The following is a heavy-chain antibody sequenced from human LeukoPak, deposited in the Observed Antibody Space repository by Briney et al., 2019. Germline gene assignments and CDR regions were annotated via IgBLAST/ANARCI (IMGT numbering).Heavy chain of an antibody. J-gene: IGHJ4*02. Sequence: PSETLSLTCTVSSGSISGYYWSWIRQPPGKGLEWIGYIYYGGTTDYNPSLKSRVSMSVDTSKNQFSLKLTSVTAADTAVYFCASGAVFGVFFDWGQGTLVTVSS. CDR3: ASGAVFGVFFD. D-gene: IGHD3-16*01. V-gene: IGHV4-59*01. CDR2: IYYGGTT. CDR1: SGSISGYY.